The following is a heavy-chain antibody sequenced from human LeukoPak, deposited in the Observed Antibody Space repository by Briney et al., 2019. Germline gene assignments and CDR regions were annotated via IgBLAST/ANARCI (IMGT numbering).Heavy chain of an antibody. CDR1: GYTFTSYG. V-gene: IGHV1-18*01. D-gene: IGHD2-21*02. CDR3: ARAKPTRHIVVVTAIHAFDI. J-gene: IGHJ3*02. CDR2: ISAYNGNT. Sequence: AASVKVSCKASGYTFTSYGISWVRQAPGQGLEWMGWISAYNGNTNYAQKFQGRVTITADKSTSTAYMELSSLRSEDTAVYYCARAKPTRHIVVVTAIHAFDIWGQGTMVTVSS.